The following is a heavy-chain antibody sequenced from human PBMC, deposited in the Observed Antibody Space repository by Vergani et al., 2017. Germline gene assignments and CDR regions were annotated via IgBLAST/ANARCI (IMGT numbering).Heavy chain of an antibody. J-gene: IGHJ4*02. CDR1: GFSLSTSGMC. Sequence: QVTLRESGPALVKPTQTLRLTCTFSGFSLSTSGMCVSWIRQPPGKALEWLARIDWVDDKYYSTSLKTRLTISKDTSKNQVVLTMTNMDPVDTATYYCARTGYSYSKAFDYWVQGTLDTVSS. V-gene: IGHV2-70*15. D-gene: IGHD5-18*01. CDR2: IDWVDDK. CDR3: ARTGYSYSKAFDY.